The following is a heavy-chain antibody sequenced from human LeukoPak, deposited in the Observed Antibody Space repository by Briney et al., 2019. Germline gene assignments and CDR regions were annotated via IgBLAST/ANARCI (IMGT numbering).Heavy chain of an antibody. J-gene: IGHJ4*02. D-gene: IGHD3-22*01. CDR3: AKTSHYYDFPLPLDY. Sequence: GGSLRLSCAASGFTFSSYAMSWVRKAPGKGLEWVSAISGSGGSTYYADSVKGRFTISRDNSKNTLYLQMNSLRAEDTAVYYCAKTSHYYDFPLPLDYWGQGTLVTVSS. CDR2: ISGSGGST. CDR1: GFTFSSYA. V-gene: IGHV3-23*01.